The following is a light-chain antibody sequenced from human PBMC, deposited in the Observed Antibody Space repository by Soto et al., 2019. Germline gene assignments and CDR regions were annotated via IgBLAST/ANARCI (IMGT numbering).Light chain of an antibody. Sequence: QSVLPQPASVSGSPGQSITISCTGTSSDVGSYNLVSWYQQNPGKAPKLMIYEVTKRPSGVSNRFSGSKSGNTASLTISGLQAEDEADYCCCSYAGSSFYVFGTGTKVTVL. CDR1: SSDVGSYNL. CDR3: CSYAGSSFYV. CDR2: EVT. V-gene: IGLV2-23*02. J-gene: IGLJ1*01.